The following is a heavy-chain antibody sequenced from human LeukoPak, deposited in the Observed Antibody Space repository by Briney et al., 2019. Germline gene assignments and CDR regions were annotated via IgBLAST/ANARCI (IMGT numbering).Heavy chain of an antibody. CDR2: INPSGGST. D-gene: IGHD5-18*01. CDR3: ARESRTAHSFDY. Sequence: ASVKVSCKASGYTFTSYYMHWVRQAPGQGLEWMGIINPSGGSTSYAQKFQGRVTMTRDTSTSTVYMELSSLRSEDTTIYYCARESRTAHSFDYWGQGTLVTVSS. V-gene: IGHV1-46*01. J-gene: IGHJ4*02. CDR1: GYTFTSYY.